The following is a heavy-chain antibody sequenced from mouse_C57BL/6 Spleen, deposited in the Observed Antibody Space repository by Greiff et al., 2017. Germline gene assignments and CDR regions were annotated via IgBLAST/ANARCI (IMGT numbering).Heavy chain of an antibody. CDR1: GFTFSSYA. Sequence: EVQGVESGGGLVKPGGSLKLSCAASGFTFSSYAMSWVRQTPEKRLEWVATISDGGSYTYYPDNVKGRFTISRDNAKNNLYLQMSHLKSEDTAMYYCAREGYGSSSWFAYWGQGTLVTVSA. CDR3: AREGYGSSSWFAY. J-gene: IGHJ3*01. D-gene: IGHD1-1*01. CDR2: ISDGGSYT. V-gene: IGHV5-4*01.